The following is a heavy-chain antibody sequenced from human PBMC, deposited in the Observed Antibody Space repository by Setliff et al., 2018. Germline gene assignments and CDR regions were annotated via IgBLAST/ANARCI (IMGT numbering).Heavy chain of an antibody. CDR2: INPNNGKT. Sequence: ASVKVSCKAPEHSLTGYYTHWLRQAPGQGPEWMGWINPNNGKTQYSQMFQGRLTMTKDTSISTVYMELSSLRSDDTAMYYCATDHDIVGFGYWGRGTLVTVSS. CDR3: ATDHDIVGFGY. J-gene: IGHJ4*02. V-gene: IGHV1-2*02. D-gene: IGHD1-26*01. CDR1: EHSLTGYY.